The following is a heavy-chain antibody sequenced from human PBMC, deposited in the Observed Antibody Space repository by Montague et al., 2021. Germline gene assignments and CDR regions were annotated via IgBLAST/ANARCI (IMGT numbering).Heavy chain of an antibody. CDR3: AHRLPGSILGPCGRHRLGSNPHRPPSLHQGPIGLPPGTLLQEHL. V-gene: IGHV2-5*02. J-gene: IGHJ6*01. CDR2: IFSDGDK. CDR1: GFSLSTRGVG. Sequence: PALVKPTQTLTLSCTFSGFSLSTRGVGVGWIRQPPGKALQWLALIFSDGDKRYSPSLKSRLTITKDTSKNQVVLTMTNMDPMDTATYSCAHRLPGSILGPCGRHRLGSNPHRPPSLHQGPIGLPPGTLLQEHLWG. D-gene: IGHD6-25*01.